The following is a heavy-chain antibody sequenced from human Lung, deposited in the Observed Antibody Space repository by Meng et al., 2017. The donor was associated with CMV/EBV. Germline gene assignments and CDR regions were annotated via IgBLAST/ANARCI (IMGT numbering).Heavy chain of an antibody. CDR3: ARQESSWYYFDY. Sequence: LXCTVSGGSISSSSYYWGWIRQPPGKGLEWIGSIYYSGSTYYNPSLKSRVTISVDTSKNQFSLKLSSVTAADTAVYYCARQESSWYYFDYWGQGTXVTVSS. V-gene: IGHV4-39*01. J-gene: IGHJ4*02. D-gene: IGHD6-13*01. CDR1: GGSISSSSYY. CDR2: IYYSGST.